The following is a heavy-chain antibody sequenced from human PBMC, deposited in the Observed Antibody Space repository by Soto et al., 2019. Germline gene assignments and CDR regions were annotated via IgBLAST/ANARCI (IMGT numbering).Heavy chain of an antibody. CDR1: GFTFSSYS. CDR2: ISSSSSYI. J-gene: IGHJ4*02. Sequence: EVQLVESGGGLVKPGGSLRLSCAASGFTFSSYSMNWVRQAPGKGLEWVSSISSSSSYIYYADSVKGRFTISRDNAKNSLYLKMNSLRAEDTAVYYCARVVKGSSKYYFDYWGQGTLVTVSS. D-gene: IGHD3-10*01. V-gene: IGHV3-21*01. CDR3: ARVVKGSSKYYFDY.